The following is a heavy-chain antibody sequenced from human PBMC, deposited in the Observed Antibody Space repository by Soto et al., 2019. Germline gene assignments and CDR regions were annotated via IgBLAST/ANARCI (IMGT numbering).Heavy chain of an antibody. CDR3: ARDRYGSGSYYKKKNYGMGV. CDR2: IYYSGST. CDR1: GGSISSGGYY. V-gene: IGHV4-31*03. D-gene: IGHD3-10*01. J-gene: IGHJ6*02. Sequence: SETLSLTCTVSGGSISSGGYYWSWIRQHPGKGLEWIGYIYYSGSTYYNPSLKSRVTISVDTSKNQFSLKLSSVTAADTAVYYCARDRYGSGSYYKKKNYGMGVWGQGTTVTVSS.